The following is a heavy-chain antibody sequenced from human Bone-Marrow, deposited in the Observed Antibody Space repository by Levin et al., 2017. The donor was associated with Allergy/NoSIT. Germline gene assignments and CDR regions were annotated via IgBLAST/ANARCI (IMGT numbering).Heavy chain of an antibody. D-gene: IGHD1/OR15-1a*01. CDR1: GGSFSGYY. J-gene: IGHJ4*02. CDR2: INHSGST. Sequence: SETLSLTCAVYGGSFSGYYWSWIRQPPGKGLEWIGEINHSGSTNYNPSLKSRVTISVDTSKNQFSLKLSSVTAADTAVYYCARPAHYNWNTPHYFDYWGQGTLVTVSS. V-gene: IGHV4-34*01. CDR3: ARPAHYNWNTPHYFDY.